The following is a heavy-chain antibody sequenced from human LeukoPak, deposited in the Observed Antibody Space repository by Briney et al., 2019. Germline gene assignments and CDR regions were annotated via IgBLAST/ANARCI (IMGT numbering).Heavy chain of an antibody. CDR3: ARKAMATTPFFDY. V-gene: IGHV4-59*01. D-gene: IGHD5-24*01. Sequence: SETLSLTCPVSGGSISNYYYWTWIRQPPGKGLEWIGYVYYTGSTNFNPSLKSRVTMSLDTSRNQFSLKLTYLTATVTAVYYCARKAMATTPFFDYWGQGTLVTVSS. CDR1: GGSISNYY. J-gene: IGHJ4*02. CDR2: VYYTGST.